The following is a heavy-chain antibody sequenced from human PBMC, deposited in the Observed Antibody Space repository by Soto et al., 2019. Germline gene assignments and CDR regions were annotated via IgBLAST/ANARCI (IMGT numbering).Heavy chain of an antibody. CDR2: ISNDGDYK. Sequence: VQLVESGGGAVQPGRSLRLSCVASEFTFSSHLMHWVRQAPGKGLEWVAFISNDGDYKNYADSVKGRFTISRDNSKDTVYLEIHSLRPEDTALYHCARDEAFSAPYYLDYWGQGTLVIVS. D-gene: IGHD1-26*01. J-gene: IGHJ4*02. CDR3: ARDEAFSAPYYLDY. V-gene: IGHV3-30*03. CDR1: EFTFSSHL.